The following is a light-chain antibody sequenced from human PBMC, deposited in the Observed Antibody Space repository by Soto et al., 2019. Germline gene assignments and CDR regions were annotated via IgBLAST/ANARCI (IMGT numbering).Light chain of an antibody. CDR3: CSYAGSYTL. Sequence: SALTQPRSVSGSPGQSVTISCTGTSSDVGGYNYVSWYQQHPGKAPKLMIYDVSKRPSGVPDRFSGSKSGNTASLTISGLQAEDEADYYCCSYAGSYTLFGTGTKLTVL. CDR1: SSDVGGYNY. J-gene: IGLJ1*01. V-gene: IGLV2-11*01. CDR2: DVS.